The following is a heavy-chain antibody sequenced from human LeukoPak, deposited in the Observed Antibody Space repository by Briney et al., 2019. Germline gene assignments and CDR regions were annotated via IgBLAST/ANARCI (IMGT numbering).Heavy chain of an antibody. CDR3: ARGRDYGDYAWDY. V-gene: IGHV3-7*01. J-gene: IGHJ4*02. CDR1: GFSFSDYL. Sequence: GGSLRLSCVVSGFSFSDYLMSWVRQAPGKGLEWVANIKKDGSEKYYVDSVKGRFTIPRDNAKNSLYLQMNSLRAEDTAVYYCARGRDYGDYAWDYWGQGTLVTVSS. CDR2: IKKDGSEK. D-gene: IGHD4-17*01.